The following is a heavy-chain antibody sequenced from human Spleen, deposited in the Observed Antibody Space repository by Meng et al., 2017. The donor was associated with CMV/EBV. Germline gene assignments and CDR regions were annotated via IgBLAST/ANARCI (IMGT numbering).Heavy chain of an antibody. CDR2: ISGGGST. CDR1: ESAFSGYA. D-gene: IGHD3-10*01. CDR3: ARDGEGIDD. V-gene: IGHV3-23*01. J-gene: IGHJ4*02. Sequence: GGSLRLSCAASESAFSGYAMSWVRQAPGKGLEWVSAISGGGSTYYADSVKGRFTISRDNSKNTLYLQMNSLKVEDTAVYYCARDGEGIDDWGQGTLVTVSS.